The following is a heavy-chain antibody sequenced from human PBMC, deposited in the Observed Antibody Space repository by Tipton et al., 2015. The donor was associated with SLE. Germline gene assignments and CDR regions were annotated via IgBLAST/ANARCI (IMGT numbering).Heavy chain of an antibody. V-gene: IGHV4-34*01. D-gene: IGHD6-13*01. Sequence: TLSLTCAVYGGSFSGFPWSWIRQPPGKGLGWLGEINQSGSVTYNPSLKSRVTISVDTSKNQFSLKLSSVTAADTAVYYCARHPPREQLVFGYFDLWGRGTLVTVSS. CDR1: GGSFSGFP. CDR3: ARHPPREQLVFGYFDL. J-gene: IGHJ2*01. CDR2: INQSGSV.